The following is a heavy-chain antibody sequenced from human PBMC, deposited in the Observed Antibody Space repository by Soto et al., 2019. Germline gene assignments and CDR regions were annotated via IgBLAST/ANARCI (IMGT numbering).Heavy chain of an antibody. V-gene: IGHV3-30*18. D-gene: IGHD6-19*01. J-gene: IGHJ6*02. CDR3: AKDLAVAGSFVPYYYYYYGMDV. CDR2: ISYDGSNK. Sequence: GGSLRLSCAASGFTFSSYGMHWVRQAPGKGLEWVAVISYDGSNKYYADSVKGRFTISRDNSKNTLYLQMNSLRAEDTAVYYCAKDLAVAGSFVPYYYYYYGMDVWGQGATVTVSS. CDR1: GFTFSSYG.